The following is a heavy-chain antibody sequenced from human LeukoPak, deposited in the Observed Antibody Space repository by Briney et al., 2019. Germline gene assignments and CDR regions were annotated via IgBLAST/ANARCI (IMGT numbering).Heavy chain of an antibody. CDR3: AMASAHSSGWYGGWFDP. V-gene: IGHV1-69*05. CDR2: IIPIFGTA. D-gene: IGHD6-19*01. J-gene: IGHJ5*02. Sequence: ASVKVSCKAPGGTFSSYAISWVRQAPGQGLEWMGGIIPIFGTANYAQKFQGRVTITTDESTSTAYMELSSLRSEDTAVYYCAMASAHSSGWYGGWFDPWGQGTLVTVSS. CDR1: GGTFSSYA.